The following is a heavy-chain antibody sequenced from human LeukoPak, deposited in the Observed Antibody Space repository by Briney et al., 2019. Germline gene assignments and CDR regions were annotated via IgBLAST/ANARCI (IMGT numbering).Heavy chain of an antibody. D-gene: IGHD3-9*01. J-gene: IGHJ5*02. V-gene: IGHV1-3*01. Sequence: ASVKVSCKASGYTFTSYAMHWVSQAPGQRLEWMGWIHAGDGNTKYSQKFQGRVTITRDTSASTAYMELSSLRSEDTAVYYCARDPQLRYFDWLELPNWFDPWGQGTLVTVSS. CDR1: GYTFTSYA. CDR3: ARDPQLRYFDWLELPNWFDP. CDR2: IHAGDGNT.